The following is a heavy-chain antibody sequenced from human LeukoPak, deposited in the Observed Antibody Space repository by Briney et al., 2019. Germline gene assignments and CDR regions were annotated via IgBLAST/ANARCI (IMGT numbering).Heavy chain of an antibody. J-gene: IGHJ4*02. Sequence: SETLSLTCTVSGGSISSSSYYWGWIRQPPGKGLEWIGSIYYSGSTYYNPSLKSRVTISVDTSKNQFSLKLSSVTAADTAMYYSARHPHTVLFDFDYQGQGTLVTVSS. CDR2: IYYSGST. CDR3: ARHPHTVLFDFDY. CDR1: GGSISSSSYY. D-gene: IGHD3-10*02. V-gene: IGHV4-39*01.